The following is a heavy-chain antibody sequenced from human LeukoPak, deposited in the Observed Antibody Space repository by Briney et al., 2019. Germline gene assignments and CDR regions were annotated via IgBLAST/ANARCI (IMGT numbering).Heavy chain of an antibody. CDR1: GGSISSYY. D-gene: IGHD6-19*01. Sequence: SETLSLTCTVSGGSISSYYWSWIRQPPGKGLEWIAYIYYSGSTNYNPSLKSRVTISVDTSKNQFSLKLSSVTAADTAVYYCARDSSGFDYWGQGTLVTVSS. CDR2: IYYSGST. J-gene: IGHJ4*02. V-gene: IGHV4-59*01. CDR3: ARDSSGFDY.